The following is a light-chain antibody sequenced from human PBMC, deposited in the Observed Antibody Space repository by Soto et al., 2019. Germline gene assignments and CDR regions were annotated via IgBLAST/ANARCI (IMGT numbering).Light chain of an antibody. CDR3: QSYDSSLSGSV. CDR2: GNS. Sequence: SVLTHPPSVSGAPGHRVTISCTGSISNIGAGYDVHWYQQLPGTARKLLIYGNSNRPSGVPDRFFGSKSGTSASLAITGLQAEDEADYYCQSYDSSLSGSVFGGGTKLTVL. CDR1: ISNIGAGYD. J-gene: IGLJ3*02. V-gene: IGLV1-40*01.